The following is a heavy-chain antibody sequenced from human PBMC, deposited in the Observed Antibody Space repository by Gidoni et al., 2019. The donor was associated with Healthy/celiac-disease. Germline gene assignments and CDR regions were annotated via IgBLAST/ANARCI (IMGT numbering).Heavy chain of an antibody. V-gene: IGHV4-4*02. CDR1: GGSISSSNW. CDR2: IYHSGST. D-gene: IGHD3-9*01. Sequence: QVQLQESGPGLVKPSGTLSLTCAVSGGSISSSNWWSWVRQPPGKGLEWIGEIYHSGSTNYNPSLKSRVTISVDKSKNQFSLKLSSVTAADTAVYYCARAFYDILTGYLTPGAFDIWGQGTMVTVSS. J-gene: IGHJ3*02. CDR3: ARAFYDILTGYLTPGAFDI.